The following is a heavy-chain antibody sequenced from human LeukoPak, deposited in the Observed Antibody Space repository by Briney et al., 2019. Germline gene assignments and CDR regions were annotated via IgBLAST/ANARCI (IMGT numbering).Heavy chain of an antibody. CDR1: GGSISGYY. D-gene: IGHD5-18*01. CDR3: ARYGYSYGSYYYYYGMDV. J-gene: IGHJ6*02. V-gene: IGHV4-59*12. CDR2: IYFTGST. Sequence: PSETLSLTCTVSGGSISGYYWAWIRQPPGKGLEWIGYIYFTGSTNYNPSLKSRVTISVDTSKNQFSLKLSSVTAADTAVYYCARYGYSYGSYYYYYGMDVWGQGTTVTVSS.